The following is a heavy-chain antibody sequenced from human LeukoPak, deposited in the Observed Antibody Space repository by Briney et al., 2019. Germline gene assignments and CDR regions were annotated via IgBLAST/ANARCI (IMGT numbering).Heavy chain of an antibody. V-gene: IGHV3-53*01. CDR1: GFTASMNY. D-gene: IGHD3-10*01. J-gene: IGHJ4*02. CDR3: ARIYYGSGSYYFDY. CDR2: IYAGGNT. Sequence: GGSLRLSCEASGFTASMNYLSWVRQAPGKGLEWVSVIYAGGNTYYADSVKGRFTISRDNPKNTVYLQMNSLRAEDTAVYYCARIYYGSGSYYFDYWGQGTLVTVSS.